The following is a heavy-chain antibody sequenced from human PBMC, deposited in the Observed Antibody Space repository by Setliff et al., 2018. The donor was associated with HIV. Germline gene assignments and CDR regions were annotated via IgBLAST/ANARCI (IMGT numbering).Heavy chain of an antibody. V-gene: IGHV4-59*08. J-gene: IGHJ6*02. CDR1: GGSISSYY. CDR3: ARSLVMTATYGMDV. CDR2: IYYSGSP. Sequence: SETLSLTCTVSGGSISSYYWSWIRQTPGKGLEWIGYIYYSGSPNYNPSLKSRVTISVDTSKNQFSLKLSSVTAADTAVYYCARSLVMTATYGMDVWGQGTTVTVS. D-gene: IGHD2-21*02.